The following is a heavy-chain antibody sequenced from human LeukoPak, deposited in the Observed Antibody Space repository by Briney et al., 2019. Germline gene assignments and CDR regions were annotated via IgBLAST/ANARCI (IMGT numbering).Heavy chain of an antibody. J-gene: IGHJ5*02. CDR2: VYYSGTT. CDR3: AREVTTASSWFDP. V-gene: IGHV4-59*01. Sequence: SETLSLTCTVSGDSISTYYWTWIRQPPGEGLEWIGYVYYSGTTNYNPSLKSRVTISVDTSKNQFSLKLSSVTAADTAVYYCAREVTTASSWFDPWGQGTLVTVSS. CDR1: GDSISTYY. D-gene: IGHD4-17*01.